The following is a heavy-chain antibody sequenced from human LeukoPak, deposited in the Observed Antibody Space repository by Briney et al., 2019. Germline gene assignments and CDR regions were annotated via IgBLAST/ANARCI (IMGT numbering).Heavy chain of an antibody. CDR3: ARRAPPSGMDV. Sequence: SVKVSCKASGGTFSSYAISWVRQAPGQGLEWMGGIIPIFGTANYAQKFQGRVTITADESTSTAYMGLSSLRSEDTAVYYCARRAPPSGMDVWGQGTTVTVSS. CDR2: IIPIFGTA. CDR1: GGTFSSYA. V-gene: IGHV1-69*01. J-gene: IGHJ6*02.